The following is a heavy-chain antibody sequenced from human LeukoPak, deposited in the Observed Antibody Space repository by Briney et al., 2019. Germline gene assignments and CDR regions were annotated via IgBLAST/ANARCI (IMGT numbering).Heavy chain of an antibody. D-gene: IGHD6-19*01. Sequence: SETLSLTCTVSGYSISSGHYWGWIRQPPGKGLEWIGSMYHSGSTYYNPPLKSRVTISEDTSKNQFSLNLSSVTALDTAVYYCARIFLGYSSGWYFDYWGQGTLVTVSS. CDR3: ARIFLGYSSGWYFDY. V-gene: IGHV4-38-2*02. J-gene: IGHJ4*02. CDR2: MYHSGST. CDR1: GYSISSGHY.